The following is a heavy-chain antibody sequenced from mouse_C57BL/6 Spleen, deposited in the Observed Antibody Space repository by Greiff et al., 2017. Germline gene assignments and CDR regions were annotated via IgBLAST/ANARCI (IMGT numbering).Heavy chain of an antibody. CDR1: GYTFTSYW. CDR2: IYPGSGST. J-gene: IGHJ2*01. CDR3: ARATTVVAKN. D-gene: IGHD1-1*01. Sequence: VQLHQSGAELVKPGASVKMSCKASGYTFTSYWITWVKQRPGQGLEWIGDIYPGSGSTNYNEKFKRKATLTVDTSSSTAYMQLSSLTSEDSAVYYCARATTVVAKNWGQGTTLTVSS. V-gene: IGHV1-55*01.